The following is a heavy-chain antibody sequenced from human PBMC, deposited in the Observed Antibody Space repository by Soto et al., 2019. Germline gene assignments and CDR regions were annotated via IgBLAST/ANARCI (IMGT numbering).Heavy chain of an antibody. CDR1: GGTISGYY. Sequence: QVHLQESGPGLVKPSETLSLTCSVSGGTISGYYWTWIRQPAGKGLEWIGRIYSGGNTKYNPSLQSRVTMSLDTSNNQFSLRLTSVTAADTAVYYCARGQRFSDWFDPWGQGTLVTVSS. CDR2: IYSGGNT. D-gene: IGHD3-3*01. J-gene: IGHJ5*02. V-gene: IGHV4-4*07. CDR3: ARGQRFSDWFDP.